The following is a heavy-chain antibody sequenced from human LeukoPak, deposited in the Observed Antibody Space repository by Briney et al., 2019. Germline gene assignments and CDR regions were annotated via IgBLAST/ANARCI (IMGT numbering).Heavy chain of an antibody. CDR3: ARDVAATTVTTSEGYYFDY. CDR1: GYTFTSYY. D-gene: IGHD4-17*01. CDR2: INPSGGST. V-gene: IGHV1-46*01. J-gene: IGHJ4*02. Sequence: ALVKVSCKASGYTFTSYYMHWVRQAPGQGLEWMGIINPSGGSTSYAQKFRGRVTMTRDTSTSTVYMELSSLRSEDTAVYYCARDVAATTVTTSEGYYFDYWGQGTLVTVSS.